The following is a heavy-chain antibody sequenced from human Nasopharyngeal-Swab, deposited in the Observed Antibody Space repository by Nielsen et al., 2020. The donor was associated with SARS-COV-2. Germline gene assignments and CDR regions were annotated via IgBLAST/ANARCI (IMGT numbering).Heavy chain of an antibody. CDR3: ARDTRRGGVDY. CDR1: GGSINSYY. D-gene: IGHD2-15*01. CDR2: ISYTGST. J-gene: IGHJ4*02. V-gene: IGHV4-59*01. Sequence: SETLSLTCSVSGGSINSYYWSWIRQPPGKSLEWIGYISYTGSTNYNPSLKSRITISVDTSKNQLSLKVTSVTAADTAVYYCARDTRRGGVDYWGQGTLVTVSS.